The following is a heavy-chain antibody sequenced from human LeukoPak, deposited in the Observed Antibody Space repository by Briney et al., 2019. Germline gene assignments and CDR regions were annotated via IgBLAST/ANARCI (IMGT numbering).Heavy chain of an antibody. V-gene: IGHV4-4*07. CDR2: MFTSGST. Sequence: SETLSLTYSVSGVSISSYYWTWIRQSAGKGLEWIGRMFTSGSTKYSPSFESRVTMSRDASKNQFSLRLNSVTAADTAIYYCARIYSRGWSLDSWGPGTLVTVSS. J-gene: IGHJ4*02. CDR3: ARIYSRGWSLDS. D-gene: IGHD6-19*01. CDR1: GVSISSYY.